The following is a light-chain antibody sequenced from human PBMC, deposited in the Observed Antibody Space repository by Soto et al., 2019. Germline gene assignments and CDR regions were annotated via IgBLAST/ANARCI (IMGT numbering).Light chain of an antibody. CDR3: QSHDCSNPYV. V-gene: IGLV6-57*02. CDR1: SGSIGNNY. J-gene: IGLJ1*01. Sequence: NFMLTQSHSVSESPGKTVTISCTGSSGSIGNNYVQWCQQRPGSVPTTVICEGHHGPSGVPDRFSGSIDSSSNSASLTVSGLQTEDEADYYCQSHDCSNPYVFGTGTKLTVL. CDR2: EGH.